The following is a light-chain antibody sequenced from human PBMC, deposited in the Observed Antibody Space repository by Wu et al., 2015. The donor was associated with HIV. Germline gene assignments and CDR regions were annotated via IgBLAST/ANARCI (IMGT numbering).Light chain of an antibody. Sequence: EIVLTQSPGTLSLSPGERATLSCRASQSVSSSYLAWYQQKPGQAPRLLIYGASSRATGIPDRFSGSGSGTDFTLTISRLEPEDFAVYYCHQYKKWPHTFGQGTKLEIK. J-gene: IGKJ2*01. CDR3: HQYKKWPHT. CDR1: QSVSSSY. CDR2: GAS. V-gene: IGKV3-20*01.